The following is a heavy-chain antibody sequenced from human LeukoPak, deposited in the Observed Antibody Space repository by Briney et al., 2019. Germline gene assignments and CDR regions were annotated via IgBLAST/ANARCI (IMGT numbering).Heavy chain of an antibody. CDR1: GFAVSNNY. V-gene: IGHV3-53*01. CDR3: ARGRIVVPDY. Sequence: GGSLRLSCAASGFAVSNNYMSWVRQAPGKGLEWVSVIYSGGSTYYADSVKGRFTISRDTSRNTLYLQMNSLRVEDTAVYYCARGRIVVPDYWGQGTLVTVSS. J-gene: IGHJ4*02. CDR2: IYSGGST. D-gene: IGHD2-15*01.